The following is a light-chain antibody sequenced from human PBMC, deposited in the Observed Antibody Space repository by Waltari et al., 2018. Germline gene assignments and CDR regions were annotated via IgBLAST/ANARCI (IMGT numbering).Light chain of an antibody. CDR1: SGGVGGYEY. J-gene: IGLJ1*01. Sequence: QSPLTQPASVSGSPRPSSTISRTGTSGGVGGYEYVSWHQQHPGQAPKLMIYDVRHRPAGFSNRFSGSKSGNTASLTISVLQAEDEADYYCSSYTSSTTYVLGTGTKVTVL. CDR3: SSYTSSTTYV. V-gene: IGLV2-14*03. CDR2: DVR.